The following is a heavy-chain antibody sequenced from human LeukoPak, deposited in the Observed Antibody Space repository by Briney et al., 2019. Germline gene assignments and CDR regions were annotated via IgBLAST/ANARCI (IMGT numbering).Heavy chain of an antibody. V-gene: IGHV1-18*01. Sequence: ASVKVSCKASGYTFTSYGISWVRQAPGQGLEWMGWISGYNGNTNYAQRKLQGRVTMTTDTSTSTAYMELRSLRSDDTAVYYCARGTRFGAASDTGYWGQGTLVTVSS. D-gene: IGHD6-13*01. J-gene: IGHJ4*02. CDR2: ISGYNGNT. CDR1: GYTFTSYG. CDR3: ARGTRFGAASDTGY.